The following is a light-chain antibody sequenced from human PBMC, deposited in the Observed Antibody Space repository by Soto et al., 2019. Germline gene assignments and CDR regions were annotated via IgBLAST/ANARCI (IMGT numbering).Light chain of an antibody. CDR3: QQYNTWPRA. V-gene: IGKV3D-15*01. CDR1: QSVSIN. CDR2: GAS. J-gene: IGKJ1*01. Sequence: EIVMTQSPATLSVSQGERATLSCRASQSVSINLAWYQQKPGQAPRLLIYGASTRATGIPARFSGSGSGTEFTLTISSLQSEDFAVYYCQQYNTWPRAFGQGTKVEIK.